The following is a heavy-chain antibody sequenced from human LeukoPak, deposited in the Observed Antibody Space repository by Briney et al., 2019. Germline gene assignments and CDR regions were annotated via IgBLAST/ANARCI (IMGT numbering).Heavy chain of an antibody. CDR3: ARGRGYGDNHFDY. V-gene: IGHV5-51*01. CDR2: IYPGDSDT. D-gene: IGHD4-17*01. J-gene: IGHJ4*02. Sequence: GESLKISCKGSGFSFTSYWICWVRQMPGKGLEWMGIIYPGDSDTRYNPSFQGQVTISADKSISTAYLQWSSLKASDTAMYYCARGRGYGDNHFDYWGQGTLVTVSS. CDR1: GFSFTSYW.